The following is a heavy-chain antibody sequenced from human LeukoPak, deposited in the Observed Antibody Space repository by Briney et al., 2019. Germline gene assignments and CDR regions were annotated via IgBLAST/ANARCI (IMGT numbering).Heavy chain of an antibody. CDR3: ASISYGDYSFDY. CDR1: GFTLTNYD. V-gene: IGHV1-18*01. D-gene: IGHD4-17*01. J-gene: IGHJ4*02. Sequence: ASVKVSCKASGFTLTNYDINWVRQAPGQGLEWMGWISAYNGNTNYAQKVQGRVTMTTDTSTSTAYMELRSLRSDDTVVYYCASISYGDYSFDYWGQGTLVTVSS. CDR2: ISAYNGNT.